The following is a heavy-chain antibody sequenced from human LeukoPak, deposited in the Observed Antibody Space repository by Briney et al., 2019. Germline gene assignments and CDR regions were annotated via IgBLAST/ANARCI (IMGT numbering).Heavy chain of an antibody. CDR1: GFTFSSYS. CDR2: ISSSSSYI. V-gene: IGHV3-21*01. J-gene: IGHJ4*02. CDR3: AREGMVATFDY. D-gene: IGHD5-12*01. Sequence: PGGSLRLSCAASGFTFSSYSMNWVRQAPGKGLEWVSSISSSSSYIYYADSVKGRFTISRDKAKNSLYLQMNSLRAEDTAIYYCAREGMVATFDYWGQAALATVSS.